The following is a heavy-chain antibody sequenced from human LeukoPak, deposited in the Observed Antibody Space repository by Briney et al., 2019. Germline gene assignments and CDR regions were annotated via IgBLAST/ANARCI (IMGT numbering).Heavy chain of an antibody. J-gene: IGHJ4*02. D-gene: IGHD3-22*01. Sequence: ASVKVSCKASGYTFTSYGISWVRQAPGQGLEWMGWISAYNGNTNYAQKFQGRVTMTRDTSTSTVYMELSSLRSEDTAVYYCARGYKAPTRQIDSSGYLIYWGQGTLVTVSS. CDR2: ISAYNGNT. CDR3: ARGYKAPTRQIDSSGYLIY. CDR1: GYTFTSYG. V-gene: IGHV1-18*01.